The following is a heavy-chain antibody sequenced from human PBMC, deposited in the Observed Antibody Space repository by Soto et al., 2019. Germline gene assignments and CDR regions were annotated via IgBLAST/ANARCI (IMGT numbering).Heavy chain of an antibody. CDR3: ARGGGDDYIWGSYPYYYMDV. V-gene: IGHV4-34*01. J-gene: IGHJ6*03. Sequence: PSETLSLTCAVYGGSFSGYYWSWIRQPPGKGLEWIGEINHSGSTNYNPSLKSRVTISVDTSKNQFSLKLSSVTAADTAVYYCARGGGDDYIWGSYPYYYMDVWGKGTTVTVSS. CDR2: INHSGST. D-gene: IGHD3-16*02. CDR1: GGSFSGYY.